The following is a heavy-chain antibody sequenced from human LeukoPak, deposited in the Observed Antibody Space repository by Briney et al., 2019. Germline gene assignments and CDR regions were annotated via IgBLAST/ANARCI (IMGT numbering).Heavy chain of an antibody. Sequence: PGGSLRLSCAAFGFTVSSKYMSWVRQAPGKGLEWVSAISGSGGSTYYADSVKGRFTISRDNSKNTLYLQMNSLRAEDTAVYYCAKVRYSSRSLDYWGQGTLVTVSS. J-gene: IGHJ4*02. V-gene: IGHV3-23*01. CDR3: AKVRYSSRSLDY. D-gene: IGHD3-9*01. CDR1: GFTVSSKY. CDR2: ISGSGGST.